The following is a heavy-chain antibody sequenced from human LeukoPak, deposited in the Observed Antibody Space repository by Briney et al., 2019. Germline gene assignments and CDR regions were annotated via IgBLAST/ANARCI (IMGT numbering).Heavy chain of an antibody. CDR2: ISYDESNK. V-gene: IGHV3-30*04. Sequence: GRSLRLSCAASGFTFSSYAMHWVRQAPGKGLEWVAVISYDESNKYYADSVKGRFTISRDNSKNTLYLQMNSLRAEDTAVYYCARGRDYGGNLDYWGQGTLVTVSS. D-gene: IGHD4-23*01. J-gene: IGHJ4*02. CDR1: GFTFSSYA. CDR3: ARGRDYGGNLDY.